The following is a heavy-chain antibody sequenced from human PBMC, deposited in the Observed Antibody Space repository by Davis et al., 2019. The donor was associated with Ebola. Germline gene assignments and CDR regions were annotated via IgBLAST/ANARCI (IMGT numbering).Heavy chain of an antibody. CDR1: GFTFSSYA. J-gene: IGHJ4*02. Sequence: GESLKISCAASGFTFSSYAMSWVRQAPGKGLEWVSAISGSGGSTYYADSVKGRFTISRDNAKNSLYLQMNSLRVDDTALYYCVSGLVGGTNYWGQGTLVTVSS. V-gene: IGHV3-23*01. CDR3: VSGLVGGTNY. D-gene: IGHD3-10*01. CDR2: ISGSGGST.